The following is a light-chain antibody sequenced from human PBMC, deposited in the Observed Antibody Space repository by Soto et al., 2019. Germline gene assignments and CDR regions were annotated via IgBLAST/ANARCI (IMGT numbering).Light chain of an antibody. Sequence: QSALTQPASVSESPGQSITISCTGTSSDVGGYKYVSWYQQHPGKAPELMIYDVSYRPSGVPNRFSGSKSGNTASLTISGLQVEDEADYYCASYTTSNTPWVFGGGTKLTVL. V-gene: IGLV2-14*03. CDR3: ASYTTSNTPWV. CDR1: SSDVGGYKY. J-gene: IGLJ3*02. CDR2: DVS.